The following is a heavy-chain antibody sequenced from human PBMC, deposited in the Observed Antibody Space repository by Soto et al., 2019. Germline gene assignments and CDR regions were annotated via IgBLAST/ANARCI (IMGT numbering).Heavy chain of an antibody. CDR3: AKDSERAAAGTFDY. V-gene: IGHV3-9*01. J-gene: IGHJ4*02. D-gene: IGHD6-13*01. Sequence: PGGSLRLSCAASGFTFDDYAMHWVRQAPGKGLEWVSGISWNSGSIGYADSVKGRFTISRDNAKNSLYLQVNSLRAEDTALYYCAKDSERAAAGTFDYWGQGTLVTVSS. CDR1: GFTFDDYA. CDR2: ISWNSGSI.